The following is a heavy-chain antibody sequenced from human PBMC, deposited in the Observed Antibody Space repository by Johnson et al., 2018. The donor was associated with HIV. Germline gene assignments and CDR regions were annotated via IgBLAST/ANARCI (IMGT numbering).Heavy chain of an antibody. V-gene: IGHV3-11*04. Sequence: QVQLVESGGSLVKPGGSLRLSCAASGFTFSDYYMSWIRQAPGKGLEWVSSISGIGSTIYYADSVKGRFTISRDNGKNSLYLQMNSPRADDTAVYYCARDRITSLWLAPLDAFDIWGPGTVVTVSS. CDR1: GFTFSDYY. D-gene: IGHD6-19*01. J-gene: IGHJ3*02. CDR2: ISGIGSTI. CDR3: ARDRITSLWLAPLDAFDI.